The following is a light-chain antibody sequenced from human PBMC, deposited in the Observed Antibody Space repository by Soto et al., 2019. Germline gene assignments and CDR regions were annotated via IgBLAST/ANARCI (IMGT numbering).Light chain of an antibody. CDR3: QQSYSTPLFT. CDR2: AAS. Sequence: DIQMTQSPSSLSASVGDIVTITCRASQSISSYLNWYQQKPGKAPKVLIYAASSLQSGVPSRFSGSGSGTDFTLTISSLQPEDFATYYCQQSYSTPLFTFGPGTKVDIK. J-gene: IGKJ3*01. CDR1: QSISSY. V-gene: IGKV1-39*01.